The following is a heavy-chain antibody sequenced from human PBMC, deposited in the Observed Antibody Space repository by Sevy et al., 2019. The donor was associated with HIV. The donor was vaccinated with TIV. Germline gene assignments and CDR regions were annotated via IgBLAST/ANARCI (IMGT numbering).Heavy chain of an antibody. Sequence: GESLKISCKLSGYTLTQLSMHWVRQPPGKGLEWLGSFDPEDGERIYAQKFQGRFTMTEETSTDTAYMELSSLRSEDTAIYYCATGREYYEGNSGYFDYWGQGTLVTVSS. V-gene: IGHV1-24*01. CDR3: ATGREYYEGNSGYFDY. CDR2: FDPEDGER. J-gene: IGHJ4*02. CDR1: GYTLTQLS. D-gene: IGHD3-3*01.